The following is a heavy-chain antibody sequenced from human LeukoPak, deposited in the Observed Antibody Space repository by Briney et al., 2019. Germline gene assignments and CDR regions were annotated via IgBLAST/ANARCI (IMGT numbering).Heavy chain of an antibody. J-gene: IGHJ4*02. CDR1: GYSISSGYY. V-gene: IGHV4-38-2*01. D-gene: IGHD2-15*01. CDR2: IYHSGST. CDR3: ARYSTGNFGY. Sequence: SETLSLTCAVSGYSISSGYYWGWIRQPPGKGLGWIGSIYHSGSTYYNPSLKSRVTISVDTSKNQFSLKLSSVTAADTAVYYCARYSTGNFGYWGQGTLVTVSS.